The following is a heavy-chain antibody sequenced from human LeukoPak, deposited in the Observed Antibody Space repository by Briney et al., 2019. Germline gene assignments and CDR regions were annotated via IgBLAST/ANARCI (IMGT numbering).Heavy chain of an antibody. J-gene: IGHJ4*02. V-gene: IGHV3-21*01. D-gene: IGHD3-22*01. CDR3: AKDPNRYDSSIYYCAY. CDR2: ISSSSSYI. Sequence: PGGSLRLSCAASGFTFSSYSMNWVRQAPGKGLEWVSSISSSSSYIYYADSVKGRFTISRDNAKNSLYLQMNSLRAEDTAVYYCAKDPNRYDSSIYYCAYWGQGTLVTVSS. CDR1: GFTFSSYS.